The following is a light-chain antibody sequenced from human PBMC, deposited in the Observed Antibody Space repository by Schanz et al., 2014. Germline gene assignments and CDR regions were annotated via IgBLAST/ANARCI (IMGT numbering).Light chain of an antibody. V-gene: IGKV3-11*01. J-gene: IGKJ4*01. CDR1: QSVSGY. CDR3: QQRSNWPLT. CDR2: DAS. Sequence: EIVLTQSPAILSLSPGERATLSCRASQSVSGYLAWYQQKPGQAPRLLMFDASNRATGIPARFSGSGSATDFTLTISSLEPEDFAVYYCQQRSNWPLTFGGGTKVEIK.